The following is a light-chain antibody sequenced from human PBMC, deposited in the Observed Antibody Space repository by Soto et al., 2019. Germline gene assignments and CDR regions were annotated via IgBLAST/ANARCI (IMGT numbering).Light chain of an antibody. J-gene: IGLJ1*01. CDR3: SSYTSSGTLV. CDR2: EVD. V-gene: IGLV2-14*01. Sequence: QSALTQPASVSGSPGQSITISCTGTSSDVGGYNYVSWYQQHPGKAPKFLIYEVDNRASGVSSRFSGSRSGNTASLTISGLRTEDEADYYCSSYTSSGTLVFGSGTKVTVL. CDR1: SSDVGGYNY.